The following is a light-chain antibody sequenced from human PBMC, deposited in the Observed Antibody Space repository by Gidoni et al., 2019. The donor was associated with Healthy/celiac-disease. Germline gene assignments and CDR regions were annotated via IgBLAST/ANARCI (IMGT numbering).Light chain of an antibody. CDR3: QQYNNWPIT. CDR2: GAS. V-gene: IGKV3-15*01. J-gene: IGKJ5*01. CDR1: QSVSSN. Sequence: EIVITQAPATLSVSPGESATVSCRASQSVSSNLAWYQQKPGQAPRLLIYGASTRATGIPARFSGSGSGTEFTLTISSLQSEDFAVYYCQQYNNWPITFXQXTRLEIK.